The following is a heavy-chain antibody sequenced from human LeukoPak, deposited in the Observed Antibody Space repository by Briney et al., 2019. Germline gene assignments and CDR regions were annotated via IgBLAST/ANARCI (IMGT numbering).Heavy chain of an antibody. CDR2: ISSSGSTI. CDR3: AELGITMIGGV. J-gene: IGHJ6*04. CDR1: GFTFSSYV. D-gene: IGHD3-10*02. Sequence: GGSLRLSCAASGFTFSSYVMKWVRQAPGKGLEGVSYISSSGSTIYYSDSVKGRFTISRDNAKNSLYLQMNSLRAEDTSVYYCAELGITMIGGVWGKGTTVTISS. V-gene: IGHV3-48*03.